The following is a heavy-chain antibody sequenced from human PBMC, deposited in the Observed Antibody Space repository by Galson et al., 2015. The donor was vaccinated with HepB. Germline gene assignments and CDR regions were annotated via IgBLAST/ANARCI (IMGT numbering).Heavy chain of an antibody. CDR2: INAGNGNT. CDR3: ARINLYSGEYYYYGMDV. V-gene: IGHV1-3*01. J-gene: IGHJ6*02. D-gene: IGHD2-8*01. Sequence: SVKVSCKASGYTFTSYAMHWVRQAPGQRLEWMGWINAGNGNTKYSQKFQGRVTITGDTSASTAYMELSSLRSEDTAVYYCARINLYSGEYYYYGMDVWGQGTTVTVSS. CDR1: GYTFTSYA.